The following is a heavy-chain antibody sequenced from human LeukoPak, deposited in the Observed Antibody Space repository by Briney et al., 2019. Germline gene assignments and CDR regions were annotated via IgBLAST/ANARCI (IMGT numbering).Heavy chain of an antibody. CDR3: AKGHYYDSTDKYSYADY. Sequence: GGSLRLSCAASGFPFSNYWMTWVRQAPGKGLEWVAVISFDGNDKFYGDSVKGRFTISRDNSKDTLDLQMNSLRPEDTAVYYCAKGHYYDSTDKYSYADYWGQGTLVTVSS. J-gene: IGHJ4*02. D-gene: IGHD3-22*01. CDR1: GFPFSNYW. CDR2: ISFDGNDK. V-gene: IGHV3-30*18.